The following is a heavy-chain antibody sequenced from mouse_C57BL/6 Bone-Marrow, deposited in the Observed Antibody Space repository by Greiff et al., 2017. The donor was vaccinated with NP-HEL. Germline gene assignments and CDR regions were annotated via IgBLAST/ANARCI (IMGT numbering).Heavy chain of an antibody. CDR1: GYAFSRYW. CDR2: IYPGDGDT. D-gene: IGHD4-1*01. J-gene: IGHJ2*01. Sequence: QVQLQQSGAELVKPGASVTISCKASGYAFSRYWMNWVKQRPGKGLEWIGQIYPGDGDTNYNGKFKGKATLTADNSSSTAYMQLSSLTSEDSAVYFCAKDWNYFDYWGQGTTLTVSS. CDR3: AKDWNYFDY. V-gene: IGHV1-80*01.